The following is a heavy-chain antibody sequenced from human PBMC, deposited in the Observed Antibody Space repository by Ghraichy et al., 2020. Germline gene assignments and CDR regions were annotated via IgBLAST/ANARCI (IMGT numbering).Heavy chain of an antibody. Sequence: GGSLRLSCAASGFTVSSNYMNWVRQAPGKGLEWVSVIYSGGSTYYADYGKGRFTISRDNAKNTVYLQMNSLRAEETAVYYCARDRVYCTNGVCHDRNVWFDPGGQGTLVTVSS. CDR3: ARDRVYCTNGVCHDRNVWFDP. V-gene: IGHV3-53*01. D-gene: IGHD2-8*01. CDR1: GFTVSSNY. J-gene: IGHJ5*02. CDR2: IYSGGST.